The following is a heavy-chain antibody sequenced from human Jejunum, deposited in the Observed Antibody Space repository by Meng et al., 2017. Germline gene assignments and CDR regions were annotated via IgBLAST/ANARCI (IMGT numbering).Heavy chain of an antibody. CDR3: ARDLLDPNIAATGWFDP. V-gene: IGHV4-4*02. D-gene: IGHD2/OR15-2a*01. CDR1: CGSISNNNW. J-gene: IGHJ5*02. Sequence: QLQRLCSCPRVVSPSGTLTLPCSVSCGSISNNNWSRWVRQPPGTGQEWIGEISHTGRINYNPSLKSRVTMSLDKSKNQFSLDMTSVTGADTAVYYCARDLLDPNIAATGWFDPWGQGTLVTVSS. CDR2: ISHTGRI.